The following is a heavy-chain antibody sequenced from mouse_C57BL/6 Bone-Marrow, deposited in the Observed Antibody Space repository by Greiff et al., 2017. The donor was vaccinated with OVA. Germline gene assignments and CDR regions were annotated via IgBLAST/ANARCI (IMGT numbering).Heavy chain of an antibody. CDR3: ARLDTTVGDY. CDR1: GFTFSDYG. Sequence: EVNVVESGGGLVKPGGSLKLSCAASGFTFSDYGMHWVRQAPEKGLEWVAYISSGSSTIYYADTVKGRFTISRDNAKNTLFLQMTSLRSEDTAMYYCARLDTTVGDYWGQGTTLTVSS. V-gene: IGHV5-17*01. CDR2: ISSGSSTI. J-gene: IGHJ2*01. D-gene: IGHD2-2*01.